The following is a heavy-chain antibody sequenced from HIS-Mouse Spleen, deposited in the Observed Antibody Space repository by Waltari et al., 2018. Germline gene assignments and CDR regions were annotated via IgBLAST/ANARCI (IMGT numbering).Heavy chain of an antibody. J-gene: IGHJ2*01. CDR2: INPNSGGT. CDR3: ARVPPRAGDWLEHFDL. CDR1: GYTFTGYY. D-gene: IGHD6-19*01. Sequence: QVQLVQSGAEVKKPGASVKVSCKASGYTFTGYYMHWVRQAPGQGLEWMGWINPNSGGTDYAQKFQGRVTMTRDRSISTAYMELSRLRSDDTAVYYCARVPPRAGDWLEHFDLWGRGTLVTVSS. V-gene: IGHV1-2*02.